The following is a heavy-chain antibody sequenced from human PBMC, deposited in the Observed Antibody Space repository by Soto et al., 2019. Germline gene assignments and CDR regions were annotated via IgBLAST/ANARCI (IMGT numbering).Heavy chain of an antibody. V-gene: IGHV4-30-4*01. CDR2: IYYSGST. J-gene: IGHJ4*01. D-gene: IGHD6-6*01. Sequence: SEALSLTCTVSGGSISSGDYHWSWIRQPPGKGLEWIGDIYYSGSTYYNPSLKSRVTISVDTSKNQFVLKLSSVTAADTAVYYCARGRGSRYSSSSGGFDYWGHGPLVTVSS. CDR3: ARGRGSRYSSSSGGFDY. CDR1: GGSISSGDYH.